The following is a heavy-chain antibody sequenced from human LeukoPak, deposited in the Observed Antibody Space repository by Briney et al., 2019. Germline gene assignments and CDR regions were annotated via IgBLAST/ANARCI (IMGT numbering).Heavy chain of an antibody. Sequence: GGSLRLSCAASGFTFSSYEMNWVRQAPGKGLEWVSAISGSGGSTYYADSVKGRFTISRDNYKNTLYLQMNSLRAEDTAVYYCARDRYSGRYYYYYYMDVWGKGTTVTISS. CDR2: ISGSGGST. J-gene: IGHJ6*03. CDR1: GFTFSSYE. CDR3: ARDRYSGRYYYYYYMDV. V-gene: IGHV3-23*01. D-gene: IGHD1-26*01.